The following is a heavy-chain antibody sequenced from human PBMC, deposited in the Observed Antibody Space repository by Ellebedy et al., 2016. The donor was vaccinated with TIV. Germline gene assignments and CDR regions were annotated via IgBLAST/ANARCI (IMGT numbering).Heavy chain of an antibody. CDR3: AKAPTAIFAHFYYYYYYMDV. D-gene: IGHD2-21*02. CDR1: GFTFSSYA. CDR2: ISGSGGST. V-gene: IGHV3-23*01. Sequence: GGSLRLSXAASGFTFSSYAMSWVRQAPGRRLEWVSAISGSGGSTHYVDSGRGRFTISRDNSKNTLYLKMTSLRAEDTAVYYCAKAPTAIFAHFYYYYYYMDVWGKGTTVTVSS. J-gene: IGHJ6*03.